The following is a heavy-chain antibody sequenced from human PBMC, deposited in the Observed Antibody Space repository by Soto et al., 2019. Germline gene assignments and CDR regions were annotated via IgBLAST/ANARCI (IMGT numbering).Heavy chain of an antibody. CDR3: AKGGVYCDGGGCYTGAFDI. CDR1: GFTFSNYG. CDR2: ISGGGDMT. V-gene: IGHV3-23*01. D-gene: IGHD2-8*02. J-gene: IGHJ3*02. Sequence: GGSLRLSCVASGFTFSNYGMSWVRQAPGEGLEWLSTISGGGDMTNYADSVKDRFTISRDNLKNTVFLQLSTLRADDTAVYYCAKGGVYCDGGGCYTGAFDIWGQGTMVTVSS.